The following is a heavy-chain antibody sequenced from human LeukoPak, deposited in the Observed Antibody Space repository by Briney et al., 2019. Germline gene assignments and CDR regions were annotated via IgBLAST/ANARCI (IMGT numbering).Heavy chain of an antibody. Sequence: GGSLRLSCAASGLTVSSKYMSWVRQAPGKGLEWVSVMYNNGNTHCADSVKGRFTISRDNAMNTLYLQMNSLRPEDTAVYYCARVGGDRVAYWGQGTPVTVSS. D-gene: IGHD4-17*01. CDR2: MYNNGNT. CDR1: GLTVSSKY. V-gene: IGHV3-53*01. J-gene: IGHJ4*02. CDR3: ARVGGDRVAY.